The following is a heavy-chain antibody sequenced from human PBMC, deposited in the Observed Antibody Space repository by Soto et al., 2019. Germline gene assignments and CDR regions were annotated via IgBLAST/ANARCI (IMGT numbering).Heavy chain of an antibody. CDR3: AMVDVYVTPSPQDV. V-gene: IGHV1-18*01. Sequence: QVQLVQSGAEVKNPGASVKVSCKASGYTFTRYGIAWARQAPGQGLEWMGWINTYNGNTNYAQNVQGRVTLTTDTSTSTAYMERRSLRSNDTAIYYCAMVDVYVTPSPQDVWGQGTTVIVSS. J-gene: IGHJ6*02. CDR2: INTYNGNT. D-gene: IGHD3-16*01. CDR1: GYTFTRYG.